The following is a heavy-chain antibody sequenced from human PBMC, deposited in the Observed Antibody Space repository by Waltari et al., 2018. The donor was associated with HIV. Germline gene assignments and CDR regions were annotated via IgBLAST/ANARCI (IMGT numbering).Heavy chain of an antibody. Sequence: QVQLQQWGAGLLKPSETLSLTCAVYGGSFSGYYWSWIRQPPGKGLEWIGEIKHSGSTNYNPSLKSRVTISVDTSKNQFSLKLSSVTAADTAVYYCARGGPYSSSWSGAFDIWGQGTMVTVSS. CDR2: IKHSGST. CDR3: ARGGPYSSSWSGAFDI. J-gene: IGHJ3*02. D-gene: IGHD6-13*01. CDR1: GGSFSGYY. V-gene: IGHV4-34*01.